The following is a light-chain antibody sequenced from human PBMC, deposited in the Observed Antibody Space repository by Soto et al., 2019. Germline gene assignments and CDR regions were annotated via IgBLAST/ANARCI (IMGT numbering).Light chain of an antibody. CDR2: DAS. V-gene: IGKV1-5*01. Sequence: DIQMTQSPSTLSASVGDRVTITCRASQSISSWLAWYQRKPGKAPKLLIYDASSLGSGVPSRFSGSGSGTEFTLTISSLQPDDFATYYCQQYNSYWTFGQGTKV. J-gene: IGKJ1*01. CDR3: QQYNSYWT. CDR1: QSISSW.